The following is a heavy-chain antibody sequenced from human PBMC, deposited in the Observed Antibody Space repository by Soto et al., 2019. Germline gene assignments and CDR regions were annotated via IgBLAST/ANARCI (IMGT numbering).Heavy chain of an antibody. Sequence: SETLSLTCAVYGGPFSGYYWSWIRQPPGKGLEWIGEINHSGSTNYNPSLKSRVTISVDTSKNQFSLKLSSVTAADTAVYYCARGKSSSIAARPYDYWGKGTLVTVSS. CDR2: INHSGST. D-gene: IGHD6-6*01. J-gene: IGHJ4*02. CDR3: ARGKSSSIAARPYDY. V-gene: IGHV4-34*01. CDR1: GGPFSGYY.